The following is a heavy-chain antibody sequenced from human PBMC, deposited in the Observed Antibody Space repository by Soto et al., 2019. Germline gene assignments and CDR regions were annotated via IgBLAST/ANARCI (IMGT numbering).Heavy chain of an antibody. V-gene: IGHV1-18*01. Sequence: QVQLVQSGAEVKKPGASVKVSCKASGYTFTSYGISWVRQAPGQGLEWMGWISAYNGNTNYAQKLQGRVTMTTDTATSTAYMELRSRRSDDTAVYYCAREEGGATRYDYYGMDVWGQGTTVTVSS. J-gene: IGHJ6*02. D-gene: IGHD1-26*01. CDR3: AREEGGATRYDYYGMDV. CDR2: ISAYNGNT. CDR1: GYTFTSYG.